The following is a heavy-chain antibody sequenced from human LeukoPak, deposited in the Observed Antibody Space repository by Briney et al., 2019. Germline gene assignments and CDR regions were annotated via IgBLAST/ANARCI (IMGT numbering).Heavy chain of an antibody. D-gene: IGHD6-6*01. CDR1: GLSFSIYG. V-gene: IGHV3-30*18. J-gene: IGHJ4*02. CDR2: ISYDGSNK. CDR3: ENEYSSSCGDY. Sequence: GGSLRLYCASSGLSFSIYGMDSVRHPQRKGLEWVEVISYDGSNKYYADSVKGRFTISRDNCRNALYLQMTSPRANDRAVYYSENEYSSSCGDYWGQGTLVTVSP.